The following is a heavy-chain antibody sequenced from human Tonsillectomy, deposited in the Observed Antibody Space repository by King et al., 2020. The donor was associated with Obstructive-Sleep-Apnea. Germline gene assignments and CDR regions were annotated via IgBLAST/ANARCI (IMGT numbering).Heavy chain of an antibody. CDR1: GGSISSGDYY. J-gene: IGHJ4*02. V-gene: IGHV4-30-4*01. D-gene: IGHD3-22*01. CDR2: IYYTGSA. Sequence: VQLQESGPGLVKPSQTLSLICTVSGGSISSGDYYWSWIRQPPGKGLEWIGYIYYTGSAYYNPSLKSRVTISVDTSKNQFSLKVSSVTAADTAVYYCARDPRYDSSGSYYFDYWGQGTLVTVSS. CDR3: ARDPRYDSSGSYYFDY.